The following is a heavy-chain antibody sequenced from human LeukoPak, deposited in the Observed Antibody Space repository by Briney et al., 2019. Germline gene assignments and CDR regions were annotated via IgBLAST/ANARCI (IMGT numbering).Heavy chain of an antibody. CDR2: IYYSGST. Sequence: SETLSLTCTVSGGSISSGGYYWSWIRQHPGKGLEWIGYIYYSGSTNYNPSLKSRVTISADTSKNQFSLKLSSVTAADTAVYYCARDYCSSTSCLFDYWGQGTLVTVSS. CDR1: GGSISSGGYY. CDR3: ARDYCSSTSCLFDY. V-gene: IGHV4-61*08. D-gene: IGHD2-2*01. J-gene: IGHJ4*02.